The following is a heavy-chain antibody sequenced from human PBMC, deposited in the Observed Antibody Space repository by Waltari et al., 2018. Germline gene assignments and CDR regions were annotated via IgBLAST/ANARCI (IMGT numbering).Heavy chain of an antibody. D-gene: IGHD4-4*01. CDR2: RRYDGNIK. J-gene: IGHJ6*03. CDR1: GFAFSTYG. Sequence: QVQLVESGGGVVQPGGSLRLSCAASGFAFSTYGMHWVRQAPGKGLEGVAFRRYDGNIKNYADSVEGRFTISRDNSKNTLSLQVNSLGAEDTAVYYCAKDPYSNYDSYYSYMDVWGKGTTVTISS. CDR3: AKDPYSNYDSYYSYMDV. V-gene: IGHV3-30*02.